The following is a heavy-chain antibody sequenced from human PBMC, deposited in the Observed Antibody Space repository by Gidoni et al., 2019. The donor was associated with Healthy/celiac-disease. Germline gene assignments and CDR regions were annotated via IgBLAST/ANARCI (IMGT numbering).Heavy chain of an antibody. Sequence: EVQLLASGGGLVKPGGSLRLSCAASVFPFINAWMSWVRQAPGKGLGWVGRIKSKTDGGTTDYAAPVKGRFTISRDDPKNTLYLQMNSLKTEDTAVYYCTTGLWIQLSDFDYWGQGTLVTVSS. CDR2: IKSKTDGGTT. V-gene: IGHV3-15*01. CDR1: VFPFINAW. D-gene: IGHD5-18*01. CDR3: TTGLWIQLSDFDY. J-gene: IGHJ4*02.